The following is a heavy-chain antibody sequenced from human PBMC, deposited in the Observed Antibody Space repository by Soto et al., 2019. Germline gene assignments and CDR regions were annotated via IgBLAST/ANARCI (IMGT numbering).Heavy chain of an antibody. CDR1: EFTFSSYW. CDR3: ARATLSSGWFDY. D-gene: IGHD6-19*01. J-gene: IGHJ4*02. Sequence: EVQLVESGGGLVQPGGSLRLSCAASEFTFSSYWMHWVRQAPGKGLVWVSRINSDESSTNYPDSVKGRFTISRDNAKNTLYLQMDSLRAEDTAVYDCARATLSSGWFDYWGQGTLVTVSS. CDR2: INSDESST. V-gene: IGHV3-74*01.